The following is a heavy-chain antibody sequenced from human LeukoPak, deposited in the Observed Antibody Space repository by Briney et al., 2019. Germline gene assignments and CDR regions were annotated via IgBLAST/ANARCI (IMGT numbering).Heavy chain of an antibody. J-gene: IGHJ4*02. Sequence: GGSLRLSCAASGFTFSSYGMHWVRQAPGKGLEWVAIIWYDGSNKYYADSVKGRFTISRDNSKNTLYLQMNSLRAEGTAVYYCARGTNNLYYFDYWGQGTLVTVSS. CDR2: IWYDGSNK. V-gene: IGHV3-33*01. CDR1: GFTFSSYG. CDR3: ARGTNNLYYFDY. D-gene: IGHD1/OR15-1a*01.